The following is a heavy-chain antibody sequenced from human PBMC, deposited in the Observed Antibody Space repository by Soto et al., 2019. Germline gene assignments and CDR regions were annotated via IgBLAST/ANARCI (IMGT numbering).Heavy chain of an antibody. V-gene: IGHV1-46*01. Sequence: ASVKVSCKASGYTFIIYYMNWVLQAPGQGLEWMGIISPRGGSTSYAQSFQGRVTMTRDTSTSTVYMELSSLRSEDTAVYYCARDSAYGDYQYYFDYWGQGTLVTVSS. CDR2: ISPRGGST. D-gene: IGHD4-17*01. CDR3: ARDSAYGDYQYYFDY. J-gene: IGHJ4*02. CDR1: GYTFIIYY.